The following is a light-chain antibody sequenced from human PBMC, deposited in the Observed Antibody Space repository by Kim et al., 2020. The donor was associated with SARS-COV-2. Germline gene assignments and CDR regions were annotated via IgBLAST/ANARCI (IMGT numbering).Light chain of an antibody. CDR3: QSADSSGTYQV. Sequence: SYELTQPPSVSVSPGQTASITCSGDKLGDKYACWYQQKPGQSPVLVIYQDYKRPSGIPERFSGSSSGTTVTLTISGVQAEDEADYYCQSADSSGTYQVFGGGTQLTVL. J-gene: IGLJ3*02. CDR1: KLGDKY. V-gene: IGLV3-25*03. CDR2: QDY.